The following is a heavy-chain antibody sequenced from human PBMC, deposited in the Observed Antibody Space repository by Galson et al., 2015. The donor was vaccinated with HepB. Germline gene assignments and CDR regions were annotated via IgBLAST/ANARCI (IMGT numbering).Heavy chain of an antibody. D-gene: IGHD6-13*01. CDR3: ARGPGSNWYIIH. V-gene: IGHV3-7*03. CDR2: IKNDGSEK. CDR1: GFTFSNYW. Sequence: SLRLSCAASGFTFSNYWMTWVRQAPGKGLEWVANIKNDGSEKNYVDSVKGRFTISRDNAKNSLDLQVNSLRAEDTAVYYCARGPGSNWYIIHWGQGTLVTVSS. J-gene: IGHJ4*02.